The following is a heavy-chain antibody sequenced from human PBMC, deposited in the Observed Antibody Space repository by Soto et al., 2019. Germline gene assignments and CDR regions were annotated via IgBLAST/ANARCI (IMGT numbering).Heavy chain of an antibody. CDR2: IYYSGST. Sequence: KPSETLSLTCTVSGGSISSGGYYWSWIRQHPGKGLEWIGYIYYSGSTYYNPSLKSRVTISVDTSKNQFSLKLSSVTAADTAVYYCAGHYCTNGVCQRQYYYYGMDVWGQGTTVTVSS. J-gene: IGHJ6*02. CDR3: AGHYCTNGVCQRQYYYYGMDV. V-gene: IGHV4-31*03. CDR1: GGSISSGGYY. D-gene: IGHD2-8*01.